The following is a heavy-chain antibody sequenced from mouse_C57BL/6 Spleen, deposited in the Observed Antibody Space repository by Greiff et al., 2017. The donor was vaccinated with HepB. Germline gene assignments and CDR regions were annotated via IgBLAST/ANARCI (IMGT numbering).Heavy chain of an antibody. D-gene: IGHD2-4*01. CDR1: GFTFTDYY. J-gene: IGHJ4*01. V-gene: IGHV7-3*01. CDR3: ARYGYDYGAMDY. CDR2: IRNKANGYTT. Sequence: DVKLQESGGGLVQPGGSLSLSCAASGFTFTDYYMSWVCQPPGKALEWLGFIRNKANGYTTEYSASVKGRFTISRDNSQSILYLQMNALRADDSATYYCARYGYDYGAMDYWGQGTSVTVSS.